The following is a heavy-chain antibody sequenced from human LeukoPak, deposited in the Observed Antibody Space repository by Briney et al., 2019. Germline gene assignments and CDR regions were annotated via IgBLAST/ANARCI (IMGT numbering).Heavy chain of an antibody. CDR2: INPSGGST. D-gene: IGHD3-22*01. Sequence: ASVKVSCKASGYTFTSYYMHWVRQAPGQGLEWMGIINPSGGSTSYAQKFQGRVTMTRDTSTSTVYMELSSLRSEDTAVYYCATAYYYDSSGYYDPLDHWGQGTLVTVSS. V-gene: IGHV1-46*01. J-gene: IGHJ4*02. CDR3: ATAYYYDSSGYYDPLDH. CDR1: GYTFTSYY.